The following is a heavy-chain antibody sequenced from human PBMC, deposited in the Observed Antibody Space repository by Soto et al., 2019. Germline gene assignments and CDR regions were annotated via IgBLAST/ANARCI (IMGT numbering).Heavy chain of an antibody. J-gene: IGHJ5*02. CDR2: IYNSGST. Sequence: PSETLSLTCSVSGATVSSDDYRWSWIRQSPGKGLEWIGYIYNSGSTYYNPSLKGRVTISVDMSKNQFSLNLMSVTAADTAVYFCARAFLEYQKFWIWFGPWGQGSLVTVSS. V-gene: IGHV4-30-4*01. D-gene: IGHD3-3*02. CDR1: GATVSSDDYR. CDR3: ARAFLEYQKFWIWFGP.